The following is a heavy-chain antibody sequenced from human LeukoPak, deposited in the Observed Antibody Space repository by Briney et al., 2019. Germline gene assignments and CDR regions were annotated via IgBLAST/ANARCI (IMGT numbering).Heavy chain of an antibody. V-gene: IGHV1-69*05. J-gene: IGHJ3*02. CDR3: ARGGYYDSSGYYVAFDI. CDR2: IIPIFGTA. D-gene: IGHD3-22*01. Sequence: SVKVSCKASGGTFSSYAISWVRQAPGQGLEWMGGIIPIFGTANYAQKFQGRVTITTDESTSTAYMELSSLRSEDTAVYYCARGGYYDSSGYYVAFDIWGQGTMVTVSP. CDR1: GGTFSSYA.